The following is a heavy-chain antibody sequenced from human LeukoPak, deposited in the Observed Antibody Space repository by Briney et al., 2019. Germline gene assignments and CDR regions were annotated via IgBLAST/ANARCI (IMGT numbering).Heavy chain of an antibody. CDR1: GXTLSNYD. Sequence: PGGSLRLSCAASGXTLSNYDMNWVRQAPGKGLEWISYISSSGLTIYYADSVKGRFTISRDNPKNLLYLQMNSLRAEDTAVYYCARGSAYWGQGTLVTVSS. J-gene: IGHJ4*02. V-gene: IGHV3-48*03. CDR2: ISSSGLTI. CDR3: ARGSAY.